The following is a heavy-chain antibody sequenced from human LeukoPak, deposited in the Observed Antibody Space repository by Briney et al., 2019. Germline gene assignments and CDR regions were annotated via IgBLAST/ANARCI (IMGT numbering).Heavy chain of an antibody. CDR1: GFTFSSYA. J-gene: IGHJ4*02. D-gene: IGHD3-22*01. Sequence: TGGSLRLSCAASGFTFSSYAMHWVRQAPGKGLEWVAVISYDGSNKYYADSVKGRFTISRDNSKNTLYLQMNSLRAEDTAVYYCARDYYDSSGYYWGQGTLVTVSS. V-gene: IGHV3-30-3*01. CDR3: ARDYYDSSGYY. CDR2: ISYDGSNK.